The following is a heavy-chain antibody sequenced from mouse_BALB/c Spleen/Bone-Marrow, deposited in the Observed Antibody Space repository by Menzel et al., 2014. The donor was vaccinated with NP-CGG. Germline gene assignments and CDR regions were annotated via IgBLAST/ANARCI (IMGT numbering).Heavy chain of an antibody. V-gene: IGHV5-17*02. CDR1: GFTFSSFG. CDR3: TRDHDYDWYFDV. CDR2: ISSDSDTI. D-gene: IGHD2-4*01. Sequence: EVNVVESGGGLVQPGGSRKLSCTASGFTFSSFGMHWVRQAPEKGLEWVAYISSDSDTIYYADTVKGRFTISRDNPKNTLFLQMTGLRSEDTAMYYCTRDHDYDWYFDVWGAGTTVTVSS. J-gene: IGHJ1*01.